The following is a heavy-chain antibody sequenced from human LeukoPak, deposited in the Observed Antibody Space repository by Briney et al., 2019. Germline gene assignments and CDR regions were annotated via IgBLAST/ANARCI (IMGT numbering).Heavy chain of an antibody. J-gene: IGHJ4*02. CDR2: IIPIFGTA. D-gene: IGHD3-3*01. CDR1: GGTFSSYP. Sequence: SVKVSCKASGGTFSSYPISWVRQAPGQGLEWMGRIIPIFGTANYAQKFQGRVTITTDESTSTAYMELSSLRSEDTAVYYCARERFLEWSWGYYFDYWGQGTLVTVSS. CDR3: ARERFLEWSWGYYFDY. V-gene: IGHV1-69*05.